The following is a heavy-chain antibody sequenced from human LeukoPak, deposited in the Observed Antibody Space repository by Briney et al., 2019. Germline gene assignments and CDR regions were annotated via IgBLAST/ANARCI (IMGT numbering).Heavy chain of an antibody. CDR1: GYSISSGYY. Sequence: SETLSLTCTVSGYSISSGYYWGWIRQPPGKGLEWTGSINHSGSTNYNPSLKSRVTISVDTSKNQFSLKLSSVTAADTAVYYCARVLSYWYFDLWGRGTLVTVSS. CDR3: ARVLSYWYFDL. CDR2: INHSGST. J-gene: IGHJ2*01. V-gene: IGHV4-38-2*02.